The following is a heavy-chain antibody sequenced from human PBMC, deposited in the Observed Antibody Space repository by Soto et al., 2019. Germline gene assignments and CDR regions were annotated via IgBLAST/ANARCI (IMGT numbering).Heavy chain of an antibody. V-gene: IGHV1-18*04. Sequence: ASVKVSCKASGYTFTNYDLHWVRPAPGQGLEWVGWISPSNGKTNYAQKLQGRVTMTTDTSTSTAYMELRSLRSDDTAVYYCAIGVDYGGQRTLVTVSS. J-gene: IGHJ4*02. CDR3: AIGVDY. CDR1: GYTFTNYD. CDR2: ISPSNGKT.